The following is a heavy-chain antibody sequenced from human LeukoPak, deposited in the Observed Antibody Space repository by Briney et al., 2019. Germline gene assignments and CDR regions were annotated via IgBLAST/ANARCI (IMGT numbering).Heavy chain of an antibody. CDR3: ARERSSSGF. V-gene: IGHV3-7*01. CDR1: GFTFSRYC. Sequence: PGGSLRLSCAASGFTFSRYCMSWVRQAPGKGLEWVANIKQNGSEKYNADSVKGRFTFSRANAKNTLYLQMNSLRAEHTAVYFCARERSSSGFWGEGTLVTVSS. D-gene: IGHD6-19*01. J-gene: IGHJ4*02. CDR2: IKQNGSEK.